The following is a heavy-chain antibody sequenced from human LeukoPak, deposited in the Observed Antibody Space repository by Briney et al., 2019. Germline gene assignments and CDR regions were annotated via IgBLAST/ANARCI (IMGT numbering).Heavy chain of an antibody. CDR2: IYYSGST. Sequence: SETLSLTCTVSGGSISSSSYYWGWIRQPPGKGLEWIGSIYYSGSTYYNPSLKSRVTISVDTSKNQFSLKLSSVTAADTAVYYCARHLPLRYFDWLGLDPWGQGTLVTVSS. CDR1: GGSISSSSYY. J-gene: IGHJ5*02. CDR3: ARHLPLRYFDWLGLDP. D-gene: IGHD3-9*01. V-gene: IGHV4-39*01.